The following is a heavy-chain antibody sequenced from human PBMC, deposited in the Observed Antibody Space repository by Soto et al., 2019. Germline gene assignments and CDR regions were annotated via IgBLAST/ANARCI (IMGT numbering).Heavy chain of an antibody. D-gene: IGHD3-10*01. CDR3: ARSEYYCSGSYYNVLFGC. CDR1: GGTFSSYA. CDR2: IIPIFGTA. J-gene: IGHJ4*02. Sequence: QVQLVQSGAEVKKPGSSVKVSCKASGGTFSSYAISWLRQAPGQGLEWMGGIIPIFGTANYAQKFQGRVTITADESTSTAYMELSSLRSEDTAVYYCARSEYYCSGSYYNVLFGCWGQGNRGTGYS. V-gene: IGHV1-69*01.